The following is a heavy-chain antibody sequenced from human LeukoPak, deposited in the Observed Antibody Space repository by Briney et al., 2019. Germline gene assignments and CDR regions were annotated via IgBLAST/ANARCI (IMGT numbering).Heavy chain of an antibody. J-gene: IGHJ4*02. Sequence: PGGSLRLSCAASGFTFSSYAMNWVRQAPGKGLEWVSAISGSGGSTYYADSVKGRFTISRDNSKNTLYLQMDSLRDEDTAVYYCANRLMTTVSYYFDYWGQGTLVTVSS. V-gene: IGHV3-23*01. D-gene: IGHD4-11*01. CDR3: ANRLMTTVSYYFDY. CDR2: ISGSGGST. CDR1: GFTFSSYA.